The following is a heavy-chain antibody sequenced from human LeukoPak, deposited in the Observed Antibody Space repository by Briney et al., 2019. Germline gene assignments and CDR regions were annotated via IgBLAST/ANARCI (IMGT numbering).Heavy chain of an antibody. J-gene: IGHJ5*02. CDR2: IGTSSGSI. D-gene: IGHD2/OR15-2a*01. V-gene: IGHV3-21*01. Sequence: PGGSLRLSCATSGFIFSTYTMNWIRQAPGQGLEWVSSIGTSSGSIYYADSVRGRFTISRDNARGSVYLQMNSLRAEDTAVYYCVRIPNSASFPNWLDPWGQRALVTVSS. CDR3: VRIPNSASFPNWLDP. CDR1: GFIFSTYT.